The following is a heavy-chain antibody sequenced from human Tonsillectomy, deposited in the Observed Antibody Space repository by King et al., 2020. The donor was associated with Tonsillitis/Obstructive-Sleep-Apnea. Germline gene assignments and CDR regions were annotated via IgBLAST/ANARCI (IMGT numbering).Heavy chain of an antibody. D-gene: IGHD6-13*01. V-gene: IGHV5-10-1*03. CDR3: ARRQDYSSWLGYGMDV. CDR1: GYSFTSYW. Sequence: VQLVESGAEVKKPGESLRISCKGSGYSFTSYWINWVRQMPGKGLEWMGRIDPSDSYTNYSPSFQGHVTISTDKSISTAYLQWSSLKASDTAIYYCARRQDYSSWLGYGMDVWGQGTTVTVSS. CDR2: IDPSDSYT. J-gene: IGHJ6*02.